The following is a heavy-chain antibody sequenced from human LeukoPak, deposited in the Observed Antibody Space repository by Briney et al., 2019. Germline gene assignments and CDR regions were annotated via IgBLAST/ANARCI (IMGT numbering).Heavy chain of an antibody. J-gene: IGHJ3*02. Sequence: GGSLRLSCAAFGFTFSSYSMNWVRQAPGKGLEWVSSISSSSSYIYYADSVKGRFTISRDNAKNLLYLQMNSLRAEDSAVYYCARAEAGFGAFDIWGQGTMVTVSS. V-gene: IGHV3-21*01. CDR1: GFTFSSYS. CDR3: ARAEAGFGAFDI. D-gene: IGHD3-10*01. CDR2: ISSSSSYI.